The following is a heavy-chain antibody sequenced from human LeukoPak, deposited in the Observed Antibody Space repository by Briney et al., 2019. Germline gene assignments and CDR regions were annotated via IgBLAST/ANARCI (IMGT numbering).Heavy chain of an antibody. J-gene: IGHJ5*02. CDR3: ARDAGWRLDP. V-gene: IGHV3-72*01. CDR1: GFPYSDHN. D-gene: IGHD3-3*01. Sequence: GGSLRLSCEASGFPYSDHNMDWVRQAPGKGLEWVGRIRNKPNSYTTEYAASVRGRFTISRDDSKNSLFLQMDSLKTEGTAMYYCARDAGWRLDPWGQGTLVTVSS. CDR2: IRNKPNSYTT.